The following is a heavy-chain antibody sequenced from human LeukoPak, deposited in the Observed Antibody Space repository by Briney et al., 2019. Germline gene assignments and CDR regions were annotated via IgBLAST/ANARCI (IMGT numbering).Heavy chain of an antibody. Sequence: VASVKVPCKASGYTFTSYGISWVRQAPGQGLEWMGWISAYNGNTNYAQKLQGRVTMTTDTSTSTAYMELRSLRSDDTAVYYCARARITFGGVRDAFDIWGQGTMVTVSS. J-gene: IGHJ3*02. V-gene: IGHV1-18*01. CDR1: GYTFTSYG. CDR3: ARARITFGGVRDAFDI. CDR2: ISAYNGNT. D-gene: IGHD3-16*01.